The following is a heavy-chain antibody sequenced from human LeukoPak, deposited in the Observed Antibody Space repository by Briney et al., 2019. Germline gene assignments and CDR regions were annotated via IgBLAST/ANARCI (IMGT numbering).Heavy chain of an antibody. CDR2: VSSSGSIV. Sequence: PGGCLRLSCAASGFTLNNYNMNWVRQAPGKGLEWVSCVSSSGSIVHYADSVKGRFTISRDNAENSLFLQMNSLRDENTAVYYCARESLGGYYCGSDVWGQGTTVTVSS. CDR1: GFTLNNYN. CDR3: ARESLGGYYCGSDV. V-gene: IGHV3-48*02. J-gene: IGHJ6*02.